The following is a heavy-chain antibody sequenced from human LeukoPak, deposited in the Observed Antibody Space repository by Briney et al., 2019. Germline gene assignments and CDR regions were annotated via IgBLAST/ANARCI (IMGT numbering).Heavy chain of an antibody. CDR3: ARLEPNYYGSGSSYRYFDY. D-gene: IGHD3-10*01. CDR2: IYIGGST. J-gene: IGHJ4*02. V-gene: IGHV3-53*01. Sequence: PGGSLRLSCAASGYTFSSNYMTCVRQAPGKGLEWVSVIYIGGSTYYADSVKGRFTISRDNSKNTLYLQMNSLRAEDTAVYYCARLEPNYYGSGSSYRYFDYWGQGTLVTVSS. CDR1: GYTFSSNY.